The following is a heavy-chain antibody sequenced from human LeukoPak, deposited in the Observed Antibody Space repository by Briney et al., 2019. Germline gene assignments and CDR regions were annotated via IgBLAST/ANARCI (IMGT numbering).Heavy chain of an antibody. V-gene: IGHV3-48*01. CDR2: ISSSSSTI. CDR3: ASPGGYQLLFGWYFDL. CDR1: GFTFGSYS. Sequence: GGSLRLSCAASGFTFGSYSMNWVRQAPGKGLEWVSYISSSSSTIYYADSVKGRFTISRDNAKNSLYLQMNSLRAEDTAVYYCASPGGYQLLFGWYFDLWGRGTLVTVSS. D-gene: IGHD2-2*01. J-gene: IGHJ2*01.